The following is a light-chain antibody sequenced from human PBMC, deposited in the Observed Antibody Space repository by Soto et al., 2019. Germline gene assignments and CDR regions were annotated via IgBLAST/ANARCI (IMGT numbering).Light chain of an antibody. Sequence: DIQMTQSPSSLSASVGDRVTITCRARQGIRNDLGSYQQKPGKAPKRLIYAASSLQSGVPSRFSGSGSGTEFTLTISSLQPEDFATYYCLQHNSYPLTFGGGTKVEI. CDR1: QGIRND. CDR2: AAS. CDR3: LQHNSYPLT. J-gene: IGKJ4*01. V-gene: IGKV1-17*01.